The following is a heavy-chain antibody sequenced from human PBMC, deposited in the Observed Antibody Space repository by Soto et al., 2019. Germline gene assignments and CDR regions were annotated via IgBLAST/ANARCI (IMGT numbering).Heavy chain of an antibody. CDR2: IWYDGSNK. V-gene: IGHV3-33*01. Sequence: QVQLVESGGGVVQPGRSLRLSCAASGFTFSSYGMHWVRQAPGKGLEWVAVIWYDGSNKYYADSVKGRFTISRDNSKNTLYLQMNRLRAEDTAVYYCARDFSSGDGDYYYYYMDVWGKGTTVTVSS. CDR3: ARDFSSGDGDYYYYYMDV. CDR1: GFTFSSYG. J-gene: IGHJ6*03. D-gene: IGHD3-10*01.